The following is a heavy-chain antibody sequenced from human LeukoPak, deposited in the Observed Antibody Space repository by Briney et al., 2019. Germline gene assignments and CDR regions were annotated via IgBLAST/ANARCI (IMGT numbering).Heavy chain of an antibody. CDR3: ARHRSSYGQTHHFDY. V-gene: IGHV4-39*01. D-gene: IGHD5-18*01. CDR1: GGSISSYY. CDR2: FYYSGST. J-gene: IGHJ4*02. Sequence: SETLSLTCTVSGGSISSYYWGWIRQPPGKGLEWIGSFYYSGSTYYNPSLKSRVTISVDTSKNQFSLKLNSVTAADTAVYYCARHRSSYGQTHHFDYWGQGTLVTVSS.